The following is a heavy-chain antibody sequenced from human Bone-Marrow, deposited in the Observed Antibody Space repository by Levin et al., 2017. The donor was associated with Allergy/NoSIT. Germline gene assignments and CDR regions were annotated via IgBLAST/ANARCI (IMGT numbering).Heavy chain of an antibody. Sequence: GGSLRLSCAASGFTFSNYAMHWVRQAPGRGLEWVAVISLDGSEKYYADSVQGRFTLSRDNSEDTVSLQMNSLRSEDTAVYYCARPHYGGNYDYYYGMAVWGQGTTVTVSS. CDR2: ISLDGSEK. CDR1: GFTFSNYA. V-gene: IGHV3-30*04. CDR3: ARPHYGGNYDYYYGMAV. D-gene: IGHD4-23*01. J-gene: IGHJ6*02.